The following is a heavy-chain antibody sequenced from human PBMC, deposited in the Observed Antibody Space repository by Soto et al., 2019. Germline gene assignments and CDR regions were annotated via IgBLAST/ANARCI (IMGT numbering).Heavy chain of an antibody. CDR3: ARSEGYSDAYGMDV. V-gene: IGHV4-39*01. D-gene: IGHD5-18*01. Sequence: QLQLQESGPGLVKPSETLSLTCTVSGGSISSSSYYWGWIRQPPGKGLEWIGSIYYSGSTYYNPSPKSRVTISVDTSKNQFSLKLSSVTAADRAVYYWARSEGYSDAYGMDVWGQGTTVTVSS. J-gene: IGHJ6*02. CDR2: IYYSGST. CDR1: GGSISSSSYY.